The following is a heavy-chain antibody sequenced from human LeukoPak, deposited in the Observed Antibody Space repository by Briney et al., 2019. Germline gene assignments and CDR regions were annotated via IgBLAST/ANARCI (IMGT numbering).Heavy chain of an antibody. CDR3: ARVSVPAATFDY. CDR2: IYYSGST. CDR1: GGSISSGDYY. Sequence: PSETLSLTCTVSGGSISSGDYYWSWIRQPPGKGLEWTGYIYYSGSTYYNPSLKSRVTISVDTSKNQFSLKLSSVTAADTAVYYCARVSVPAATFDYWGQGTLVTVSS. J-gene: IGHJ4*02. V-gene: IGHV4-30-4*08. D-gene: IGHD2-2*01.